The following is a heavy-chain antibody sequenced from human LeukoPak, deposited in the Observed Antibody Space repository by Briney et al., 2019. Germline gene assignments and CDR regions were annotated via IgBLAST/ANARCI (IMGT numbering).Heavy chain of an antibody. CDR3: ARDRPIAAAGYYYYYGMDV. Sequence: SQTLSLTCTVSGGSISSGGYYWSWIRQHPGKGLEWIGYIYYSGSTYYNPSLKSRVTISVDTSKNQFSLKLSSVTAADTAVHYCARDRPIAAAGYYYYYGMDVWGQGTTVTVSS. CDR1: GGSISSGGYY. V-gene: IGHV4-31*03. J-gene: IGHJ6*02. CDR2: IYYSGST. D-gene: IGHD6-13*01.